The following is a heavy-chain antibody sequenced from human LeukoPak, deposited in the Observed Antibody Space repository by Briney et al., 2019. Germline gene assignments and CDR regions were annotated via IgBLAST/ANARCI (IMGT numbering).Heavy chain of an antibody. CDR1: GFTFGDYG. V-gene: IGHV3-20*04. J-gene: IGHJ6*03. D-gene: IGHD3-3*01. CDR2: LNWDGGTT. Sequence: GGSLRLSCAASGFTFGDYGMSWVRQAPGKGLEWVSGLNWDGGTTGHADSVKGRFTISRDNAKNSLYLQMNSLRAEDTALYYCARGMTFPYYDFRRREDYYYMDVWGKGTTVTVSS. CDR3: ARGMTFPYYDFRRREDYYYMDV.